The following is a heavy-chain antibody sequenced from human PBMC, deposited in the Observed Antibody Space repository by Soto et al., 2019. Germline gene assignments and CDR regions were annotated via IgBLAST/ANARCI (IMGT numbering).Heavy chain of an antibody. CDR3: ARGTDGYNYFLGFYFDY. D-gene: IGHD5-12*01. Sequence: SETLSLTCTVSGGSISSGGYYWSWIRQHPGKGLEWIGYIYYSGSTYYNPSLKSRVTISVDTSKNQFSLKLSSVTAADTAVYYCARGTDGYNYFLGFYFDYWGQGTLGTVAS. J-gene: IGHJ4*02. CDR2: IYYSGST. V-gene: IGHV4-31*03. CDR1: GGSISSGGYY.